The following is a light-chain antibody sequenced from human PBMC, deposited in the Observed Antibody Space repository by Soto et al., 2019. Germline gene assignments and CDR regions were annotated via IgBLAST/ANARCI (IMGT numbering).Light chain of an antibody. CDR2: GAS. CDR1: QSVSSN. CDR3: QQYNNWPRT. V-gene: IGKV3-15*01. Sequence: EIVMTQSPATLSVSPGERATLSCRASQSVSSNLAWYQQKPGQAPRLLIYGASTRATGIPARFSGSGSGTEFTLTISSLQYEHFAVYYRQQYNNWPRTFGPAPKVDIK. J-gene: IGKJ1*01.